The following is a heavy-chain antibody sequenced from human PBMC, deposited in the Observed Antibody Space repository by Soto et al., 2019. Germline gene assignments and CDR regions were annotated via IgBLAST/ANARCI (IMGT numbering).Heavy chain of an antibody. J-gene: IGHJ5*02. CDR1: GGSISSGGYY. D-gene: IGHD3-22*01. CDR3: ARGARGYYDSSGYYGLDWFDP. Sequence: SETLSLTCTVSGGSISSGGYYWSWIRQHPGKGLEWIGYIYYSGSTYYNPSLKSRVTISVDTSKNQFSLKLSSVTAADTAVYYCARGARGYYDSSGYYGLDWFDPWGQGTLVTVSS. V-gene: IGHV4-31*03. CDR2: IYYSGST.